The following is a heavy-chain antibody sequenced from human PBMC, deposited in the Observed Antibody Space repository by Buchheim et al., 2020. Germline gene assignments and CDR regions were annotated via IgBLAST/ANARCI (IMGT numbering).Heavy chain of an antibody. CDR2: IYSSGSP. CDR3: ARAHYYDVTGYYSYDFDY. Sequence: QVQLQESGPGLVKPSETLSVTCTVSGGSVTSGNFYWSWIRQPPGKGLEWIGYIYSSGSPNYNPSLKSRVSISVDTSKTQFSLKLNSVTAADSAVYYCARAHYYDVTGYYSYDFDYWGQGT. J-gene: IGHJ4*02. V-gene: IGHV4-61*01. CDR1: GGSVTSGNFY. D-gene: IGHD3-22*01.